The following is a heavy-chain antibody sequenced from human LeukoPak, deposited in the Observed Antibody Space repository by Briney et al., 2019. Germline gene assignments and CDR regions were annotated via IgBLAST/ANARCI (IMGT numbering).Heavy chain of an antibody. D-gene: IGHD2-8*02. J-gene: IGHJ6*02. V-gene: IGHV1-46*01. Sequence: GASVKVSCKASGYTFTSYYMHWVRQAPGQGLEWMGIINPGGGSTSYAQKFQGRVTMTRDTSTSTVYMELSSLRSEDTAVYYCAGAGPFDYYYYGMDVWGQGTTVTVSS. CDR3: AGAGPFDYYYYGMDV. CDR2: INPGGGST. CDR1: GYTFTSYY.